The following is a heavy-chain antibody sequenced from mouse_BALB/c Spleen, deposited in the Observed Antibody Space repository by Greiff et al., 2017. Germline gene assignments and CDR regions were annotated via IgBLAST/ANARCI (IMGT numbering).Heavy chain of an antibody. CDR2: ISSGGST. CDR3: AKIHPTPQRSSYYY. V-gene: IGHV5-6-5*01. D-gene: IGHD1-1*01. J-gene: IGHJ2*01. Sequence: EVKVVESGGGLVKPGGSLKLSCAASGFTFSSYAMSWVRQTPEKRLEWVASISSGGSTYYPDSVKGRFTISRDNARNILYLQMSSLRSEDTAMYYCAKIHPTPQRSSYYYWGQGTTLTVSS. CDR1: GFTFSSYA.